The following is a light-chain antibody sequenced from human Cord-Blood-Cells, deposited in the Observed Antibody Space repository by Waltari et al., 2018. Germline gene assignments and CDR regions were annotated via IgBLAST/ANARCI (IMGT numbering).Light chain of an antibody. CDR1: SSDDGSYKR. CDR3: CSYAGSSIL. J-gene: IGLJ2*01. Sequence: QSALSQPAAVSGAPGQSITIACSGTSSDDGSYKRVSWYQQPPGKAPTLMIYEGSKQPSGVSNRFSASQSGNTASLTISGLQAEDEADYYCCSYAGSSILFGGGTKLTVL. V-gene: IGLV2-23*01. CDR2: EGS.